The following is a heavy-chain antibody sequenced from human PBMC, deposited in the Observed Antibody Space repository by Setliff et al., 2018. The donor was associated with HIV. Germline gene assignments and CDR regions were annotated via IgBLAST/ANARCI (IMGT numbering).Heavy chain of an antibody. CDR3: ARERSGYSYGYGYYYYYMDV. V-gene: IGHV4-61*08. D-gene: IGHD5-18*01. CDR1: GGSVSSGGYY. J-gene: IGHJ6*03. Sequence: ASETLSLTCTVSGGSVSSGGYYWSWIRQPPGKGLEWIGYIYYSGSTNYNPSLKGRVTISVDTSKNQFSLKLSSVTAADTAVYYCARERSGYSYGYGYYYYYMDVWGKGTTVTVSS. CDR2: IYYSGST.